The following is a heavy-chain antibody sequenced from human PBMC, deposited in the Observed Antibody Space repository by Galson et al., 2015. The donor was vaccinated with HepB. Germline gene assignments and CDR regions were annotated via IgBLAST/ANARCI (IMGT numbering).Heavy chain of an antibody. CDR1: GFTVSSNY. D-gene: IGHD1-14*01. Sequence: SLRLSCAASGFTVSSNYMSWVRQAPGKGLEWVSVIYSGGSTYYADSVKGRFTISRDNSKNTLYLQMNSLRAEDTAVYYCARVGTYRGIYYYYGMDVWGQGTTVTVSS. CDR2: IYSGGST. J-gene: IGHJ6*02. V-gene: IGHV3-66*01. CDR3: ARVGTYRGIYYYYGMDV.